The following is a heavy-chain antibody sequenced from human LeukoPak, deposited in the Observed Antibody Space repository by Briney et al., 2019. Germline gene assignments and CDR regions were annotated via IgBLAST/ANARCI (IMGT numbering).Heavy chain of an antibody. V-gene: IGHV4-4*07. CDR3: AGASGAMETLWDFDL. J-gene: IGHJ4*02. CDR1: DGSVRTYY. Sequence: SETLSLICSVSDGSVRTYYWSWIRQAAGSRLEWLGRIEPSGRTNYKPPLKSRVTMSVDTPKNQVSLSLRSVTAADTAVYFCAGASGAMETLWDFDLWGQGILVTVSS. D-gene: IGHD2-21*01. CDR2: IEPSGRT.